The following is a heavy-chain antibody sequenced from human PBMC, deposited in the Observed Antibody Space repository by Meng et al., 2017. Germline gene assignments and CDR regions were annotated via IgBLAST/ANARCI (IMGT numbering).Heavy chain of an antibody. V-gene: IGHV3-49*04. CDR3: TRDSAEMWDFDY. CDR1: GFIFRDYA. Sequence: GESLKISCTASGFIFRDYAMSWGRQAPGKGLEWVGFIRSKAYGGTTEYAASVKGRFTISRDDSKSIAYLQMNSLKTEDTAVYYCTRDSAEMWDFDYWCQGTLVTVSS. CDR2: IRSKAYGGTT. D-gene: IGHD5-24*01. J-gene: IGHJ4*02.